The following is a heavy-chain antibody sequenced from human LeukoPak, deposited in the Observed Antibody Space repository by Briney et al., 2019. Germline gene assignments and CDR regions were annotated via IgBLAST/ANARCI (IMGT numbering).Heavy chain of an antibody. J-gene: IGHJ4*02. V-gene: IGHV3-23*01. CDR1: GFTFSSYW. CDR3: ARGDCSGGSCYLSLTTIDY. Sequence: GGSLRLSCAASGFTFSSYWMNWVRQAPGKGLEWVSGISPSGDITYYADSVKGRFTISRDNSKNSLYLQMNSLRAEDTAVYYCARGDCSGGSCYLSLTTIDYWGQGTLVTVSS. D-gene: IGHD2-15*01. CDR2: ISPSGDIT.